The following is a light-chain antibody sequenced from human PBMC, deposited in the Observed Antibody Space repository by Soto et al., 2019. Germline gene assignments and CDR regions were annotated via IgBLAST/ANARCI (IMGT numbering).Light chain of an antibody. Sequence: IQMTQSPASQSPSVGYRVTIACRASQTVRTYLNWYQQKPGKAPKLLIYAASNLQSGVPSRFSGSGSGTDFTLTITSLRPENFATYWCQQSYNTPVTFGQGTRLEIK. CDR3: QQSYNTPVT. CDR1: QTVRTY. V-gene: IGKV1-39*01. CDR2: AAS. J-gene: IGKJ5*01.